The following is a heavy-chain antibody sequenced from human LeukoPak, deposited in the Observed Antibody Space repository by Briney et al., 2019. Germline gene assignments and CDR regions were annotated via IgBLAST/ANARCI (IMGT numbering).Heavy chain of an antibody. V-gene: IGHV1-8*01. CDR3: AGALYYYNASGYYPFDY. D-gene: IGHD3-22*01. CDR2: MNPNSGNT. CDR1: GYTFTNYD. J-gene: IGHJ4*02. Sequence: ASVKVSCKASGYTFTNYDINWVRQATGQGLEWMGWMNPNSGNTGYAQKFQGRVTMTRDTSISTAYMELSSLRSEDTAVYYCAGALYYYNASGYYPFDYWGQGTLVTVSS.